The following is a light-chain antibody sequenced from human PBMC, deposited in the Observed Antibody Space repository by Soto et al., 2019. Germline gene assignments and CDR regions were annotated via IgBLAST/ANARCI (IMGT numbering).Light chain of an antibody. CDR1: QSISSW. CDR3: QQYNSYPLT. V-gene: IGKV1-5*03. CDR2: KAS. Sequence: DIQMTQSPSTLSASVGDRVTITCRASQSISSWLAWYQQKPGKAPNLLIYKASSLESGVPSRFSGSGSGTEFTLTISSLQPDDFATDYGQQYNSYPLTFGGGTKVEIK. J-gene: IGKJ4*01.